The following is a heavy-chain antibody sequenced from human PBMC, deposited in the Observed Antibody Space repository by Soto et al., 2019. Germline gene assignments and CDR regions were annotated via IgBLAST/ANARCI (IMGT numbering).Heavy chain of an antibody. V-gene: IGHV3-74*01. CDR2: INSDGSSK. D-gene: IGHD3-16*01. CDR3: ARDQGGLPISTLFDP. CDR1: GFTFSSYW. J-gene: IGHJ5*02. Sequence: GGSLRLSCAASGFTFSSYWMHWVRQAPGKGLVWVSRINSDGSSKSYGDSVKGRFTISRDNAKDTLYLQMNSLRAEDTAVYYCARDQGGLPISTLFDPWGQGTLVTVSS.